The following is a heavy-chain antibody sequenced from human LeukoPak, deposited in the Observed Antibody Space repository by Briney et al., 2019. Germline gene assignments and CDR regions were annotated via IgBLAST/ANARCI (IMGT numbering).Heavy chain of an antibody. CDR1: GFTFSSYA. CDR2: ISYDGSNK. V-gene: IGHV3-30-3*01. CDR3: ARAPMSTVAFDI. J-gene: IGHJ3*02. Sequence: GGSLRLSCAASGFTFSSYAMHWVRQAPGKGLEWVAVISYDGSNKYYADSVKGRFTISRDNSKNTLYLQMNSLRAEDTAVYYCARAPMSTVAFDIWGQETMVTVSS.